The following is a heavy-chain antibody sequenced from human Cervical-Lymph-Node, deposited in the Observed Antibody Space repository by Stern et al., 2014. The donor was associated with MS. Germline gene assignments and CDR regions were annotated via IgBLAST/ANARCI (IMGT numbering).Heavy chain of an antibody. CDR2: ITSNSDYK. CDR1: GFPFNTYS. J-gene: IGHJ4*02. V-gene: IGHV3-21*01. Sequence: EVHLVESGGGLVKPGGSLRLSCAASGFPFNTYSLTWVRQAPGKGLEWVSSITSNSDYKDYADSVKGRFTVSRDNARNSVHLQMNRLRAEDTAVYYCATKRSIFGAAFDYWGQGTLVTVSS. CDR3: ATKRSIFGAAFDY. D-gene: IGHD3-3*01.